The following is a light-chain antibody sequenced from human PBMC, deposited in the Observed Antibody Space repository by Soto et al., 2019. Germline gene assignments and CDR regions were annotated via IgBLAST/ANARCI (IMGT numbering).Light chain of an antibody. CDR3: QQYGSSPPIT. CDR2: DAS. V-gene: IGKV3-20*01. Sequence: EIVLTQSPATLSLSPGERATLSFRASQSVSSYLAWYQQKPGQAPRLLIYDASNRATGIPARFSGSGSGTDFTLTISRLEPEDFAVYYCQQYGSSPPITFGQGTRLEI. CDR1: QSVSSY. J-gene: IGKJ5*01.